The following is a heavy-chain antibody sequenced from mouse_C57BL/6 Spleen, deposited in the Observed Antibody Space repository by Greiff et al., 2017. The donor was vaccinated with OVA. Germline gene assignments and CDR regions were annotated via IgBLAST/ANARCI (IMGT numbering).Heavy chain of an antibody. V-gene: IGHV1-81*01. CDR1: GYTFTSYG. J-gene: IGHJ2*01. CDR2: IYPRSGNT. Sequence: QVQLQQSGAELARPGASVKLSCKASGYTFTSYGISWVKQRTGQGLEWIGAIYPRSGNTYYNEKFKGKATLTADKSSSTAYMELRSLTSEDSAVYFCARKTNWDFDYWGQGTTLTVSS. D-gene: IGHD4-1*01. CDR3: ARKTNWDFDY.